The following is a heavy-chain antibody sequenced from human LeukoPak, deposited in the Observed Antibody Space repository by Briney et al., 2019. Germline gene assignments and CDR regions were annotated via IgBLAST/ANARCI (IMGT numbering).Heavy chain of an antibody. CDR1: GFTFSDYW. D-gene: IGHD5-24*01. CDR2: IKPDGSEA. V-gene: IGHV3-7*01. J-gene: IGHJ3*02. Sequence: PGGSLRLSCGVSGFTFSDYWMTWVRQAPGKGLELLASIKPDGSEAYYVDSVKGRFTISRDNAKNSLYLQMNSLRAEGTAVYFCARVSNYIFDIWGQGTMVIVSS. CDR3: ARVSNYIFDI.